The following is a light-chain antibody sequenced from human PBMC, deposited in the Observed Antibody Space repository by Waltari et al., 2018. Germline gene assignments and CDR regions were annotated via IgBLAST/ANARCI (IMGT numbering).Light chain of an antibody. CDR1: PSLLHSNGYNY. CDR3: MQALQTSIT. Sequence: EIVLTQSPLSLPVTLGEPASISCPSSPSLLHSNGYNYVDCYVQRPGLPPRLLIYFGSYRASGVPDRFSGSGSVTDFTLKISKVEAEDVGVYYCMQALQTSITFGQGTRLEIK. V-gene: IGKV2-28*01. J-gene: IGKJ5*01. CDR2: FGS.